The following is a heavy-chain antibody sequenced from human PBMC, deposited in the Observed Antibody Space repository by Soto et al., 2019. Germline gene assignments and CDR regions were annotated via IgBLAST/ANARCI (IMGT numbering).Heavy chain of an antibody. CDR2: ISYDGRNI. CDR3: AAHLYCGNDCYQAALNT. V-gene: IGHV3-30-3*01. J-gene: IGHJ3*01. Sequence: QLVESGGGVVQPGRSLRLTCAGSGFTFSLFAMHWVRQAPGKGLEWVTVISYDGRNIYYADSEMGRFTISRDNSKNTVYLQMNNLRSEDTAVYYCAAHLYCGNDCYQAALNTWGHGTVVTVSS. D-gene: IGHD2-21*02. CDR1: GFTFSLFA.